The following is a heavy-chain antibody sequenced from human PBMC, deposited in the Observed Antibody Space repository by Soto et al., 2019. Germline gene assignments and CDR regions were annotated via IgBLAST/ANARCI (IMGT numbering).Heavy chain of an antibody. CDR2: IGTAGDT. CDR1: GFTFSSYD. J-gene: IGHJ6*02. D-gene: IGHD2-15*01. CDR3: ARGGGYCSGGSCYWNYYYGMDV. Sequence: GGSLRLSCAASGFTFSSYDMHWVRQATGKGLEWVSAIGTAGDTYYPGSVKGRFTISRENAKNSLYLQMNSLRAEDTAVYYCARGGGYCSGGSCYWNYYYGMDVWGQGTTVTVSS. V-gene: IGHV3-13*01.